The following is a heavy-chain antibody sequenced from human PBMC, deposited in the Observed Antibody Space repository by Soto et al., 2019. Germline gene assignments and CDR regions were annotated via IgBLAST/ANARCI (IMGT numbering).Heavy chain of an antibody. J-gene: IGHJ3*02. D-gene: IGHD3-10*01. CDR2: ISAYNGKT. CDR1: GYTFTSYG. CDR3: ARLTMAQDAFDS. Sequence: ASVKVSFKASGYTFTSYGISWVRQAPGQGLEWMGWISAYNGKTNYAQKLQGRVTMTTDTSTSTAYMELRSLRSDDTAVFYCARLTMAQDAFDSWGQGKMVTFSS. V-gene: IGHV1-18*01.